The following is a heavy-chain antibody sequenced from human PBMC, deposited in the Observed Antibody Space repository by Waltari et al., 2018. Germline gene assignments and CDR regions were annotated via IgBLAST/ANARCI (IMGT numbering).Heavy chain of an antibody. Sequence: QLQLQESGPGLVKPSETLSLTCTVSGGSISSSSYYWGWIRQPPGKGLEWIGSIYYSGSTYYNPSLNSRVTISVDTSKNQFSLKLSSVTAADTAVYYCARRGSYYYFDYWGQGTLVTVSS. D-gene: IGHD1-26*01. CDR1: GGSISSSSYY. V-gene: IGHV4-39*01. CDR2: IYYSGST. CDR3: ARRGSYYYFDY. J-gene: IGHJ4*02.